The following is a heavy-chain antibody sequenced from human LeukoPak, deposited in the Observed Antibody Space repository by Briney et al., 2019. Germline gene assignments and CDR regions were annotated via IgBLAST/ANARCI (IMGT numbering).Heavy chain of an antibody. V-gene: IGHV3-7*01. CDR3: ARALYSSGWSGFDY. D-gene: IGHD6-19*01. Sequence: PGGSLRLSCAASGFTFSSYWMSWVRQAPGKGLEWVANIKQDGSEKYYVDSVNGRFTISRDNAKNSLYLQMNSLRAEDTAVYYCARALYSSGWSGFDYWGQGTLVTVSS. CDR1: GFTFSSYW. CDR2: IKQDGSEK. J-gene: IGHJ4*02.